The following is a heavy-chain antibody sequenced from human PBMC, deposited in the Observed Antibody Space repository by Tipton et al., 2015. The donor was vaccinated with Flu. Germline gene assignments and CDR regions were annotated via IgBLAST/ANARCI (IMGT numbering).Heavy chain of an antibody. CDR2: INPNSGDT. Sequence: QVQLVQSGAEVKNPGASLKVSCKASEHTFIGQYMHWVRQAPGQGLEWMGWINPNSGDTKYSQKFQGRVNMTTDTSISTLYMEISRLTSDDTAIYFCASERSPGRTTSTASSLDLWGQGTLVSVSS. D-gene: IGHD1-7*01. J-gene: IGHJ4*02. CDR1: EHTFIGQY. V-gene: IGHV1-2*02. CDR3: ASERSPGRTTSTASSLDL.